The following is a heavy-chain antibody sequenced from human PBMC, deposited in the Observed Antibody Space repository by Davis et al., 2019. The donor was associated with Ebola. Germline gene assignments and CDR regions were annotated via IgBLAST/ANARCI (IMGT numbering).Heavy chain of an antibody. V-gene: IGHV3-48*04. CDR3: ASTQGYCSGGSCYSAHAFDI. D-gene: IGHD2-15*01. CDR2: ISSSSSTL. CDR1: GFTFSSYS. Sequence: GGSLRLSCEAPGFTFSSYSMNWVRQAQGKGLEWVSYISSSSSTLYYADSVKGRFTISRDNAKNSLYLQMNSLRAEDTAVYYFASTQGYCSGGSCYSAHAFDIWGQGTMVTVSS. J-gene: IGHJ3*02.